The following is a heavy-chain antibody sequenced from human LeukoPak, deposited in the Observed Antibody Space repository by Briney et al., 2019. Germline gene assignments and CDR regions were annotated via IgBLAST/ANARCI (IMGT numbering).Heavy chain of an antibody. CDR1: GFTFSSYG. Sequence: GGSLRLSCAASGFTFSSYGMHWVRQAPGKGLEWVAVISYDGSNKYYADSVKGRFTISRDNSKNTLYLQMNSLRAEDTAVYYCARANEVGATTFDAFDIWGQGTMVTVSS. J-gene: IGHJ3*02. D-gene: IGHD1-26*01. V-gene: IGHV3-30*03. CDR2: ISYDGSNK. CDR3: ARANEVGATTFDAFDI.